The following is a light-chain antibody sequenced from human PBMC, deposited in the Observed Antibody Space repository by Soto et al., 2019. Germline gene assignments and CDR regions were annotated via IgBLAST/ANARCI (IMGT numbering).Light chain of an antibody. CDR3: QQSYSTLFT. Sequence: DIQMPQSPSSLSASVGDRVTITCRASQSISSFLNWYQQIPGKAPKLLIYGACSLQSGVPSRFSGSGSGTDFTLTISSLQPEDFATYYCQQSYSTLFTFGPGTKVDSK. J-gene: IGKJ3*01. CDR2: GAC. V-gene: IGKV1-39*01. CDR1: QSISSF.